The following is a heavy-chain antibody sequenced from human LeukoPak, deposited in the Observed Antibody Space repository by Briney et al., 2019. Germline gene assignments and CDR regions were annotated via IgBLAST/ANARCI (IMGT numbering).Heavy chain of an antibody. V-gene: IGHV4-38-2*02. CDR3: ARRRTYYYDSSGSKAQNWFDP. Sequence: PSETLSLTCTVSGFFISNGYYWGWIRQPPGKGLEWIGSIYHSGSTYYNPSLKSRVTISVEPSKNQFSLKLSSVTAADTAVYYCARRRTYYYDSSGSKAQNWFDPWGQGTLVTVSS. CDR2: IYHSGST. CDR1: GFFISNGYY. J-gene: IGHJ5*02. D-gene: IGHD3-22*01.